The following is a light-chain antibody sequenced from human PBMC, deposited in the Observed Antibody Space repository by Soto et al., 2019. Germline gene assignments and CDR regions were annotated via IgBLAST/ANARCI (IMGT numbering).Light chain of an antibody. CDR3: QQYNNWPHT. J-gene: IGKJ2*01. V-gene: IGKV3-15*01. CDR2: GVS. Sequence: EIVMTQSPATLSVSPGERATLSCSASQSVSSKLAWFQQKPGQAPSLLIYGVSTRATGVPVRFSGSGSGTEFTLTVNSLQSEDFAVYYCQQYNNWPHTLGQGTKLEIK. CDR1: QSVSSK.